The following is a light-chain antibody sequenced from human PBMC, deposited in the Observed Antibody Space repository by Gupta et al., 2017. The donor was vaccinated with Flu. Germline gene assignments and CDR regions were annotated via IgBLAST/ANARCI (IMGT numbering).Light chain of an antibody. CDR1: QGMSHF. Sequence: RVTITCQASQGMSHFLNLYQQKPGKAPKLLIYDASKLETGVPSRFSGTGSGTVFTFTISILQPEDIASYYCQQYDNLPPMFTFGPGTKVDIK. CDR2: DAS. CDR3: QQYDNLPPMFT. J-gene: IGKJ3*01. V-gene: IGKV1-33*01.